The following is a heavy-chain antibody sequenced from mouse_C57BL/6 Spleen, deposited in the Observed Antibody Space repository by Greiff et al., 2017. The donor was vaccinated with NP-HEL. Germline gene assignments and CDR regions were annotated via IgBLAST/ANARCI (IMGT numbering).Heavy chain of an antibody. CDR2: IDPEDGDT. CDR3: TYMRNAAAGWDVDYAMDY. CDR1: GFNIKDYY. Sequence: VQLQQSGAELVRPGASVKLSCTASGFNIKDYYMHWVKQRPEQGLEWIGRIDPEDGDTEYAPKFQGKATMTADTSSNTAYLQLSSLTSEDTAVYYCTYMRNAAAGWDVDYAMDYWGQGTSVTGSS. J-gene: IGHJ4*01. V-gene: IGHV14-1*01. D-gene: IGHD4-1*01.